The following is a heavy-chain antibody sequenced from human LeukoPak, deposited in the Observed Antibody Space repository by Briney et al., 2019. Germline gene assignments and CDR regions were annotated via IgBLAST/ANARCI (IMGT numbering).Heavy chain of an antibody. CDR2: IYYGGSS. CDR1: GGSISSGDYY. Sequence: SETLSLTCTVSGGSISSGDYYWSWIRQPPGKGLEWIGYIYYGGSSYYNPSLKSRVTISVDTSKNQFSLKLSSVTAADTAVYYCARVSSYGGNSPAFDIWGQGTMVTVSS. D-gene: IGHD4-23*01. CDR3: ARVSSYGGNSPAFDI. V-gene: IGHV4-30-4*01. J-gene: IGHJ3*02.